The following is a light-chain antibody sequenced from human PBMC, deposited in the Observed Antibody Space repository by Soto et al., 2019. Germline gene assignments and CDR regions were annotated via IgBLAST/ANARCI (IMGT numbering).Light chain of an antibody. J-gene: IGKJ4*01. CDR1: QSVSSNY. CDR3: QQYGSSPLT. CDR2: GAS. V-gene: IGKV3-20*01. Sequence: EIVLTQSPGTLSLSPGERASLSCRASQSVSSNYLAWYQQNPGQAPRLLIYGASSRATGIPDRFSGSGSGTDFTLTISRLEPEDFAVYYCQQYGSSPLTFGGGTEVEIK.